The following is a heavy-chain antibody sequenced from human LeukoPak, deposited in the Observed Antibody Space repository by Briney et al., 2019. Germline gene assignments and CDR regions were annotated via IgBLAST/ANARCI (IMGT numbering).Heavy chain of an antibody. CDR3: ARASGWSLNWFDP. D-gene: IGHD6-19*01. V-gene: IGHV3-48*01. CDR2: ISSSSSTI. CDR1: GFTFSSYS. Sequence: GGSLRLSCAASGFTFSSYSMNWVRQAPGKGLEWVSYISSSSSTIYYADSVKGRFTTSRDNAKNSLYLQMNSLRAEDTAVYYCARASGWSLNWFDPWGQGTLVTVSS. J-gene: IGHJ5*02.